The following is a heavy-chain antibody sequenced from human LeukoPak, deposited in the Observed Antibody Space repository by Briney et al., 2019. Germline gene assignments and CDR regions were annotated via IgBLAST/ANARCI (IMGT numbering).Heavy chain of an antibody. D-gene: IGHD4-23*01. CDR1: GGSISSYY. V-gene: IGHV4-59*08. Sequence: PSETLSLTCTVSGGSISSYYWSWIRQPPGKGLEGIGYNSGSTNYNPSLKSRVTISVDTSKNHFSLNLSSVTAADTAVYYCASHVVTTWGDYFDYWGQGTLVTVSS. CDR3: ASHVVTTWGDYFDY. CDR2: NSGST. J-gene: IGHJ4*02.